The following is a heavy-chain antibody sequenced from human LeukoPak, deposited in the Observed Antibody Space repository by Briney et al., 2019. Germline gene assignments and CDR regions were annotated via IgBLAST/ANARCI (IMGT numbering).Heavy chain of an antibody. Sequence: RAGGSLRLSCAASGFTVSSNYMSWVRQAPGKGLEWVSVIYSGGSTYYADSVKGRFTISRDNSKNTLYLQMNSLRAEDTAVYYCTRVQAGRSGLMDVWGRGTTVTVSS. V-gene: IGHV3-66*01. CDR1: GFTVSSNY. J-gene: IGHJ6*02. CDR2: IYSGGST. CDR3: TRVQAGRSGLMDV. D-gene: IGHD2-8*02.